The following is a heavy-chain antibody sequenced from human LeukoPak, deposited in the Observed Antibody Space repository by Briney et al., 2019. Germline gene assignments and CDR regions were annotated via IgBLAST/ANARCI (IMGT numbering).Heavy chain of an antibody. Sequence: GGSLRLSCAASGFTFNSYGMHWVRQGPGKGLEWVAVIVHDGNNKYYADSVKGRFTISRDNSKNTLYLQMNGLRPEDTAVYFCAKGWGNKFASGSSYLDSWGQGTLVTVSS. V-gene: IGHV3-30*18. CDR1: GFTFNSYG. CDR3: AKGWGNKFASGSSYLDS. CDR2: IVHDGNNK. D-gene: IGHD3-10*01. J-gene: IGHJ4*02.